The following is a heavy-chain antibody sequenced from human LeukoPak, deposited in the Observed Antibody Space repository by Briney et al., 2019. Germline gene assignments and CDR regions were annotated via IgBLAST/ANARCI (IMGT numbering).Heavy chain of an antibody. Sequence: GGSLRLSCAASGFTFSSYWMSWVRQAPGKGLEWVANIKQDGSEKYYVDSVKGRFTISRDNAKNSLYLQMNSLRAEDTAVYYCARDGGSSGWYVAAFYYFDYWGQGTLVTVSS. CDR3: ARDGGSSGWYVAAFYYFDY. CDR1: GFTFSSYW. D-gene: IGHD6-19*01. J-gene: IGHJ4*02. V-gene: IGHV3-7*01. CDR2: IKQDGSEK.